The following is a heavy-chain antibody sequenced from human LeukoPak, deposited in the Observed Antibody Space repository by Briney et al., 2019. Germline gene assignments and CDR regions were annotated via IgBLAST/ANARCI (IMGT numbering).Heavy chain of an antibody. CDR3: ARTPDPPYSGSYYYYYYMDV. J-gene: IGHJ6*03. V-gene: IGHV4-34*01. D-gene: IGHD1-26*01. CDR2: INHSGST. Sequence: PSETLSLTCAVYGGSFSGYYWSWIRQPPGKGLEWIGEINHSGSTNYNPSLKSRVTISVDTSKNQFSLKLSSVTAADTAVYYCARTPDPPYSGSYYYYYYMDVWGKGTTVTVSS. CDR1: GGSFSGYY.